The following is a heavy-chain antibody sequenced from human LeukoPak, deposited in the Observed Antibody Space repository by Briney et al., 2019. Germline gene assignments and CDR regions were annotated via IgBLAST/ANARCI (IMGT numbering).Heavy chain of an antibody. D-gene: IGHD1-26*01. CDR3: ARGSGSYPINFDY. J-gene: IGHJ4*02. Sequence: SVKVSCKASGYTFTNYGFTWARQAPGQGLEWMGRIIPILGIANYAQKFQGRVTITADKSTSTAYMELSSLRSEDTAVYYCARGSGSYPINFDYWGQGTLVTVSS. V-gene: IGHV1-69*04. CDR1: GYTFTNYG. CDR2: IIPILGIA.